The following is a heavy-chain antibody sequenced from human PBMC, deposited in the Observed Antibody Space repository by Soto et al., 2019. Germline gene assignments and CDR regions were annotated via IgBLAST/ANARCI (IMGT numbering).Heavy chain of an antibody. Sequence: SVKVSCKASGGTFSSYAISWVRQAPGQELEWMGGIIPIFGTANYAQKFQGRVTITADESTSTAYMELSSLRSEDTAVYYCAKYYYDSSGYYSDYYYGMDVWGQGTTVTVSS. CDR2: IIPIFGTA. J-gene: IGHJ6*02. D-gene: IGHD3-22*01. CDR1: GGTFSSYA. V-gene: IGHV1-69*13. CDR3: AKYYYDSSGYYSDYYYGMDV.